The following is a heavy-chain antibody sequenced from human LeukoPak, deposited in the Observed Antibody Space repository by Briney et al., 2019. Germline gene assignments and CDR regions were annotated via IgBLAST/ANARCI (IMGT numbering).Heavy chain of an antibody. V-gene: IGHV3-23*01. CDR1: GFTFSSYA. Sequence: GGSLRLSCAASGFTFSSYAMSWVRQAPGKGLEWVSAISGSGDNTYHADSVKRRFTISRDNSKNTLYLQMSSLRAEDTAVYYCAKDHYDYVWGSYSLYFQHWGQGTLVTVSS. CDR3: AKDHYDYVWGSYSLYFQH. J-gene: IGHJ1*01. CDR2: ISGSGDNT. D-gene: IGHD3-16*01.